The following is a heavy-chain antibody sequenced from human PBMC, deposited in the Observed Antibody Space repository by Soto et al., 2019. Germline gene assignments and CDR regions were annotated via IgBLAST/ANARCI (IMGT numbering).Heavy chain of an antibody. CDR1: GFTFSSYW. J-gene: IGHJ4*02. V-gene: IGHV3-74*01. Sequence: EVQLVESGGGIVQPGGSLRLSCAASGFTFSSYWMHWVRQAPGKGLVWVSRINSDGSRTSYADSAKGRFTTSRDNAKNTLYLQMTSLRPEDTAVYSCARGAVYYYDGNAYLARHWGQGPLVTLSS. D-gene: IGHD3-22*01. CDR2: INSDGSRT. CDR3: ARGAVYYYDGNAYLARH.